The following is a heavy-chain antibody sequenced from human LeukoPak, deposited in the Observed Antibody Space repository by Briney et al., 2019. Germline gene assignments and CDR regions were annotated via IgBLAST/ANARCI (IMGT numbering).Heavy chain of an antibody. CDR1: GFTFSSYW. V-gene: IGHV3-74*01. Sequence: GGSLRLSCAASGFTFSSYWMHWVRQTPGKGLVWVSRINSDGSSTRYADSVKGRFTISRDNAKNTLYLQMNSLRAEDTAVYYCAKVSGCSYGYFDYWGQGTLVTVSS. CDR3: AKVSGCSYGYFDY. D-gene: IGHD5-18*01. CDR2: INSDGSST. J-gene: IGHJ4*02.